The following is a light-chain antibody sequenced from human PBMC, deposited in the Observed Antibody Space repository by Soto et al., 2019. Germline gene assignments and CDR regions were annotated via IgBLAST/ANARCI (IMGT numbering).Light chain of an antibody. J-gene: IGKJ2*01. V-gene: IGKV3-20*01. CDR2: GVS. CDR1: QSVSNSF. CDR3: QQYSTLPHT. Sequence: ESVLTQSPGTLYLSPGERATLSCKASQSVSNSFFAWYQQKPGQAPRLLIYGVSSRATGIPDRFSGSGSGTDFTLTISRLEPEDFVVYYCQQYSTLPHTFGQGTKLEVK.